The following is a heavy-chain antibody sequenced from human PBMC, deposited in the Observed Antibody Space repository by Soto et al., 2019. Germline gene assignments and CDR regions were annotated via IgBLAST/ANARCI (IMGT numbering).Heavy chain of an antibody. J-gene: IGHJ3*02. D-gene: IGHD5-12*01. CDR2: IYSGGST. V-gene: IGHV3-53*04. CDR1: GFTVSSNY. CDR3: ARAIYSGYDDAFDI. Sequence: GGSLRLSCAASGFTVSSNYMSWVRQAPGKGLVGVSVIYSGGSTYYADSVKGRFTISRHNSKNTLYLQMNSLRAEDTAVYYCARAIYSGYDDAFDIWGQGTMVTVSS.